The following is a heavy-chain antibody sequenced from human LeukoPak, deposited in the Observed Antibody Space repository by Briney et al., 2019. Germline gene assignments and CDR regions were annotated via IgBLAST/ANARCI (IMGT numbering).Heavy chain of an antibody. CDR2: ISAYNGNT. J-gene: IGHJ4*02. CDR3: ARGLKPTYSSSSAPLDY. V-gene: IGHV1-18*01. D-gene: IGHD6-6*01. Sequence: ASVKVSCKASGYTFTSYGISWVRQAPGQGLQWMGWISAYNGNTNYAQKLQGRVTMTTDTSTSTAYMELRSLRSDDTAVYYCARGLKPTYSSSSAPLDYWGQGTLVTVSS. CDR1: GYTFTSYG.